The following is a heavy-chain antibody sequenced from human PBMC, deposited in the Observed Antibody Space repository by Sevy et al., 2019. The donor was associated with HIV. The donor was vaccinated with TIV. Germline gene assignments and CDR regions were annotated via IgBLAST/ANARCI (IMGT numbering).Heavy chain of an antibody. CDR2: ISAYNGNT. V-gene: IGHV1-18*01. D-gene: IGHD2-21*02. J-gene: IGHJ4*02. Sequence: AAVKVSCKASGYTFTSYGISWVRQAPGQGLERMGWISAYNGNTNYAQKLQGRVTMSTDTSTSTAYMELRSLRSDDTAVYYCARDQGGYGGNSIDYWGQGTQVTVSS. CDR3: ARDQGGYGGNSIDY. CDR1: GYTFTSYG.